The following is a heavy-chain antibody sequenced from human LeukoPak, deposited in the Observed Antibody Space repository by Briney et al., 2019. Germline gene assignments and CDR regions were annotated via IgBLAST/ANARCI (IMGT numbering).Heavy chain of an antibody. V-gene: IGHV3-23*01. Sequence: PGGSLRLSCAASGFTVSSNYMSWVRQAPGKGLEWVSAISGSGGSTYYADSVKGRFTISRDNAKNSLYLQMNSLRAEDTVVYYCAELGITMIGGVWGKGTTVTISS. D-gene: IGHD3-10*02. J-gene: IGHJ6*04. CDR2: ISGSGGST. CDR1: GFTVSSNY. CDR3: AELGITMIGGV.